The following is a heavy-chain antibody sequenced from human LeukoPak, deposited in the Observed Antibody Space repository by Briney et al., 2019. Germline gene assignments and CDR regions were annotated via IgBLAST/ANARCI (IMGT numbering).Heavy chain of an antibody. Sequence: GESLKISCKASGYSFTSYWIGWVRQLPGKGLVWMGIIDPSGSETRYTPSFQGQVTISVDKSLTTADLQWNSLKASDTAMYYCARQTAMGRSGDYWGQGTLVTVSS. CDR2: IDPSGSET. D-gene: IGHD5-18*01. J-gene: IGHJ4*02. CDR3: ARQTAMGRSGDY. V-gene: IGHV5-51*01. CDR1: GYSFTSYW.